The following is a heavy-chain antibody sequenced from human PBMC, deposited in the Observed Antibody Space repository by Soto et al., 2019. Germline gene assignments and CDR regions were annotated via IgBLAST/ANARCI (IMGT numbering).Heavy chain of an antibody. Sequence: PGGSLRLSCAASGFTFSSYSMNWVRQAPGKGLEWVSSISSSSSYIYYADSVKGRFTISRDNAKNSLYLQMNSLRAEDTAVYYCARAKAVAGSRYYYYGMDVWGQGTTVTVSS. V-gene: IGHV3-21*01. CDR2: ISSSSSYI. CDR1: GFTFSSYS. CDR3: ARAKAVAGSRYYYYGMDV. J-gene: IGHJ6*02. D-gene: IGHD6-19*01.